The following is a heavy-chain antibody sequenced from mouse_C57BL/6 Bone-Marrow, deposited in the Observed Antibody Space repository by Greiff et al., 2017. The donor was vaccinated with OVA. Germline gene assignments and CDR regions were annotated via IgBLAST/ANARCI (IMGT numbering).Heavy chain of an antibody. Sequence: EVKLVESGEGLVKPGGSLKLSCAASGFTFSSYAMSWVRQTPEKRLEWVAYISSGGDYIYYADTVKGRFTISRDNARNTLYLQMSSLKSEDTAMYYCTREGGTWFAYWGQGTLVTVSA. CDR1: GFTFSSYA. V-gene: IGHV5-9-1*02. CDR2: ISSGGDYI. J-gene: IGHJ3*01. CDR3: TREGGTWFAY.